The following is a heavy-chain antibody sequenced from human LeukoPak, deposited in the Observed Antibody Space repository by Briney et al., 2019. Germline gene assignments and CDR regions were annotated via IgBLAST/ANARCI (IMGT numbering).Heavy chain of an antibody. CDR3: ARQDSGYIDH. CDR1: GDSVSSNSTA. V-gene: IGHV6-1*01. D-gene: IGHD3-22*01. CDR2: TYYRSKWHN. Sequence: PSQTLSLTCAISGDSVSSNSTAWNWIRQSPSRCLECLGRTYYRSKWHNDYAISVKSRITISPDTSKNQFSLQLNSVTPADTAVYYCARQDSGYIDHWGQGTLVTVSS. J-gene: IGHJ4*02.